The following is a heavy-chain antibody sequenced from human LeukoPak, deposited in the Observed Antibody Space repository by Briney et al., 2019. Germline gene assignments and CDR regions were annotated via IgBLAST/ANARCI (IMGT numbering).Heavy chain of an antibody. J-gene: IGHJ4*02. CDR1: GFTSSSYW. CDR3: ARESGYSYGYYFDY. CDR2: INSDGSST. D-gene: IGHD5-18*01. Sequence: PGGSLRLSCAASGFTSSSYWMHWVRQAPGKGLVWVSRINSDGSSTSYADSVKGRFTISRDNAKNTLYLQMNSLRAEDTAVYYCARESGYSYGYYFDYWGQGTLVTVSS. V-gene: IGHV3-74*01.